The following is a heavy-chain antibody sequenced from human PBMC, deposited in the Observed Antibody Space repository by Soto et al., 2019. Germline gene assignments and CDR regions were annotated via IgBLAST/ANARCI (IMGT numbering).Heavy chain of an antibody. CDR3: ASDGVGGTSFWGYLDY. CDR2: IRYGGSNI. V-gene: IGHV3-33*01. D-gene: IGHD1-1*01. J-gene: IGHJ4*02. Sequence: QVQLVESGGGVVQPGRSLRLSCVASGFTFSGYGMYWMRQDPGKRLEWVAIIRYGGSNIYYADSVRGRFAISRDNSKNTLFLQMDSLGAEDSAGYYCASDGVGGTSFWGYLDYWGQGALVTVSS. CDR1: GFTFSGYG.